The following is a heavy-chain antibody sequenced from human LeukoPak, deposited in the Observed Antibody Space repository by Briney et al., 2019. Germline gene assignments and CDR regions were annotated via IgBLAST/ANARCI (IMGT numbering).Heavy chain of an antibody. Sequence: SETLSLTCAVYGGSFSGYYWSWIRQPPGKGLEWIGEINHSGSTNYNPSLKSRVTISVDTSKNQFSLKLSSVTAADTAVYYCAPAIVVVPAASVTNWFDPWGQGTLVTVSS. CDR2: INHSGST. V-gene: IGHV4-34*01. D-gene: IGHD2-2*01. J-gene: IGHJ5*02. CDR3: APAIVVVPAASVTNWFDP. CDR1: GGSFSGYY.